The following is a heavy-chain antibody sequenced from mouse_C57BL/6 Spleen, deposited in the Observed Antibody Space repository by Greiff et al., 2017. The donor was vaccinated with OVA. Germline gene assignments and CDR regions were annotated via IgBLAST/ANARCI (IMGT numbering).Heavy chain of an antibody. CDR3: AIVDLLWLRDAMDY. CDR2: ISYDGSN. J-gene: IGHJ4*01. V-gene: IGHV3-6*01. Sequence: DVKLQESGPGLVKPSQSLSLTCSVTGYSITSGYYWNWIRQFPGNKLEWMGYISYDGSNNYNPSLKNRISITRDTSKNQFFLKLNSVTTEDTATYYCAIVDLLWLRDAMDYWGQGTSVTVSS. D-gene: IGHD2-2*01. CDR1: GYSITSGYY.